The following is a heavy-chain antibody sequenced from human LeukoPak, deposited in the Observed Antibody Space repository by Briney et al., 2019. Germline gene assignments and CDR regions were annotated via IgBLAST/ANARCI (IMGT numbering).Heavy chain of an antibody. CDR1: GGSFSGYY. CDR2: INHSGST. Sequence: SETLSLTCAVYGGSFSGYYWSWIRQPPGKGLEWIGEINHSGSTNYNPSLKSRVTISVDTSKNQFSLKLSSVTAADTAVYYCARVVEDSSSWYGGWFDPWGQGTLVTVPS. D-gene: IGHD6-13*01. CDR3: ARVVEDSSSWYGGWFDP. J-gene: IGHJ5*02. V-gene: IGHV4-34*01.